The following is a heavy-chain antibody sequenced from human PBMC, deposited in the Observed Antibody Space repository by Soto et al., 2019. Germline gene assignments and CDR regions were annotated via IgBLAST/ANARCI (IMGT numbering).Heavy chain of an antibody. Sequence: AVYGGSFSGYYWSWIRQPPGKGLEWIGEINHSGSTNYNPSLKSRVTISVDTSKNQFSLKLSSVTAADTAVYYCARDGESRYYYDSSGYYAYWGQGTLVTSPQ. D-gene: IGHD3-22*01. CDR2: INHSGST. V-gene: IGHV4-34*01. CDR1: GGSFSGYY. CDR3: ARDGESRYYYDSSGYYAY. J-gene: IGHJ4*02.